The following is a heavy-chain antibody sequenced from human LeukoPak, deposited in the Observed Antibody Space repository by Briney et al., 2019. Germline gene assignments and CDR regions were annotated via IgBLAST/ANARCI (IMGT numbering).Heavy chain of an antibody. CDR3: ARDGVATNDWQPDH. V-gene: IGHV3-23*01. CDR1: GFTFSSYA. CDR2: IGGGSGST. D-gene: IGHD5-24*01. J-gene: IGHJ4*02. Sequence: PGWSLRVSCAVSGFTFSSYAMTWVRQAPGKGLDWVSGIGGGSGSTYYSDSVKGRFTVSRDTSKNTLYLQMNSLRVEDTAVYYCARDGVATNDWQPDHWGQVTLVTVSS.